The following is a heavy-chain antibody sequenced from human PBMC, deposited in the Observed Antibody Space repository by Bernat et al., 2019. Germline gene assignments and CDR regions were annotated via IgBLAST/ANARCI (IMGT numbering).Heavy chain of an antibody. Sequence: QVQLQQWGAGRLKPSETLFLTCAVYGGCFSGYYWSWIRQAAGKGLEGIGELNHSGSTNYNPSLKSRVTIAVDTSKNQFSLKLSSVTAAATAVYYCARWGVRGIRYMTTVTFLDYWGQGTLVTVSS. CDR3: ARWGVRGIRYMTTVTFLDY. J-gene: IGHJ4*02. CDR2: LNHSGST. V-gene: IGHV4-34*01. D-gene: IGHD4-17*01. CDR1: GGCFSGYY.